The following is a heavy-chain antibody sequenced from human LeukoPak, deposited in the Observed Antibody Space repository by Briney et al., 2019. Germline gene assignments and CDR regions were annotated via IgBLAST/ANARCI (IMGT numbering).Heavy chain of an antibody. CDR3: ARWTSCSGDCHILDY. V-gene: IGHV4-34*01. D-gene: IGHD2-21*02. CDR2: LNYMRGA. CDR1: GGSFSGYY. J-gene: IGHJ4*02. Sequence: PSETLSLTCAVYGGSFSGYYWSWSRQPPGKGVEWIGNLNYMRGAWYKSSLKSRVTTSVDTSRNEFSLKLSSVTAADTAVYYCARWTSCSGDCHILDYWGQGILVTVSS.